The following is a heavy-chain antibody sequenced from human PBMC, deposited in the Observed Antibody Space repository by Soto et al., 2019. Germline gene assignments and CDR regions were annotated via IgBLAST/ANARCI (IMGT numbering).Heavy chain of an antibody. D-gene: IGHD1-26*01. J-gene: IGHJ6*02. CDR3: ARNGTYSSSLSQYSGMDV. CDR2: IVPMLGTP. V-gene: IGHV1-69*13. Sequence: SVKVSFKASGGTFDNFIMNWVRQTPGRGLEWMGGIVPMLGTPTYAEKFKGRVTISATGSTSTMYMEVTSLRSEDTAIYYCARNGTYSSSLSQYSGMDVWGQGTTVTVSS. CDR1: GGTFDNFI.